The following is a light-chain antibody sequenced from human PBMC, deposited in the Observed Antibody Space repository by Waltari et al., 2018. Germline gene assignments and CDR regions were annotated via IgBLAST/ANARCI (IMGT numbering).Light chain of an antibody. CDR1: SSDVGRSNY. CDR3: SSYTPAGTLVVF. J-gene: IGLJ2*01. Sequence: QSALTQPASVSGSPEQSITISCTGTSSDVGRSNYVPWYQQHTGKAPKLMSYHFTHRHSGDSTSFAGSKAGNTASLSICGLRAGDEADYYCSSYTPAGTLVVFFGGGTKLTVL. V-gene: IGLV2-14*03. CDR2: HFT.